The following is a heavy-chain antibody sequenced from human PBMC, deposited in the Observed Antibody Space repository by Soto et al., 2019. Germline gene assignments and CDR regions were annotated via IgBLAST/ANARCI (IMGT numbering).Heavy chain of an antibody. D-gene: IGHD5-12*01. Sequence: QVQLVESGGGVVQPGRSLRLSCEASGFTFSNYGMHWVRQAPGKGLEWVAVIWNDGASRYFADSVKGRLTISRDNSKNTLFLHRNNLRAEDTAVYYCARPDIVAAIGGALDCWGQGTLVTVSS. V-gene: IGHV3-33*01. CDR2: IWNDGASR. J-gene: IGHJ4*02. CDR3: ARPDIVAAIGGALDC. CDR1: GFTFSNYG.